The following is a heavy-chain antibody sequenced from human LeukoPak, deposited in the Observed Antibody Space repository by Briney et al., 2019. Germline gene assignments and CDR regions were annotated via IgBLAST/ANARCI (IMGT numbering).Heavy chain of an antibody. CDR2: ISSSGDTI. CDR3: ARQGSEIDY. V-gene: IGHV3-11*01. Sequence: KPGGSLRLSCAASGFTLSHYYMTWIRQAPGKGLEWLSCISSSGDTIYYADSVKGRFTVSRDNAENSLYLQMNSLRVEDTAMYYCARQGSEIDYWGQGTLVTVSS. J-gene: IGHJ4*02. CDR1: GFTLSHYY.